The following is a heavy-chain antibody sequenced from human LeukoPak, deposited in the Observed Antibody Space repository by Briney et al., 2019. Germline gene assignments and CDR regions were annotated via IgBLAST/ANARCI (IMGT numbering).Heavy chain of an antibody. J-gene: IGHJ3*02. Sequence: PSETLSLTCTVSGGSISSSSYYWGWIRQAPGKGLEWVSIISGSGGNTYYTDSVKGRFTISRDNSKNTLYLQMNSQRAEDTAVYYCARVRYSSGWRNSMDAFDIWGQGTMVTVSS. D-gene: IGHD6-19*01. CDR1: GGSISSSSYY. CDR3: ARVRYSSGWRNSMDAFDI. CDR2: ISGSGGNT. V-gene: IGHV3-23*01.